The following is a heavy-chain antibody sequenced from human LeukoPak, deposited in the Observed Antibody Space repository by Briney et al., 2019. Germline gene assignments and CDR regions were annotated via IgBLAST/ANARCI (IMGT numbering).Heavy chain of an antibody. CDR2: IIPIFGTA. CDR3: ARDRILGELDY. D-gene: IGHD2-15*01. V-gene: IGHV1-69*13. CDR1: GYTFTSYY. Sequence: GASVKVSCKASGYTFTSYYMHWVRQAPGQGLEWMGGIIPIFGTANYAQKFQGRVTITADESTSTAYMELSSLRSEDTAVYYCARDRILGELDYWGQGTLVTVSS. J-gene: IGHJ4*02.